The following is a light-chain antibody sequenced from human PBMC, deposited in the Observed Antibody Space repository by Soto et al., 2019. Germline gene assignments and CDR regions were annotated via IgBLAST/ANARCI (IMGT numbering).Light chain of an antibody. J-gene: IGKJ2*01. CDR2: HAS. CDR1: QSISNY. Sequence: DIQMTQPSTLSASVGDRVTLHCRASQSISNYLAWYQQKPGKAPKVLIYHASNLESGGPSRCSGGGSGTEFTLTISILQPDDVATYYCQQYYMYSYPFGQGT. V-gene: IGKV1-5*01. CDR3: QQYYMYSYP.